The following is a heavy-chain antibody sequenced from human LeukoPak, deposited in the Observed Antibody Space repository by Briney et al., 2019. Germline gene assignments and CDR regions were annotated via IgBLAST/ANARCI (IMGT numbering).Heavy chain of an antibody. J-gene: IGHJ3*02. Sequence: SETLSLTCTVSGGPISSYYWSWIRQPPGKGLEWIGYIYYSGSTNYNPSLKSRVTISVDTSKNQFSLKLSSVTAADTAVYYCARDVYYYDSSGYENAFDIWGQGTMVTVSS. CDR1: GGPISSYY. V-gene: IGHV4-59*12. D-gene: IGHD3-22*01. CDR3: ARDVYYYDSSGYENAFDI. CDR2: IYYSGST.